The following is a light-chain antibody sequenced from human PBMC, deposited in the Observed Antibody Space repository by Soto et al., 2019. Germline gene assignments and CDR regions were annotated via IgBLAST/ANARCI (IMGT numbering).Light chain of an antibody. V-gene: IGKV3-20*01. CDR2: GAS. J-gene: IGKJ5*01. CDR1: QNVDSNY. CDR3: HQYATSPIT. Sequence: EIVLTQSPATLSLSPGERATLSCRASQNVDSNYLAWYQQKPGQAPRIIIFGASGRDTGIPDRFSGSGSGTDFTLTISRLEPEDFAVYYCHQYATSPITFGQGTRLEI.